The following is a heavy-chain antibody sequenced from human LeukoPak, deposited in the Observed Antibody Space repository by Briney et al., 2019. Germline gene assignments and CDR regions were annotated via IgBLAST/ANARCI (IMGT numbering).Heavy chain of an antibody. V-gene: IGHV1-18*01. D-gene: IGHD2-21*02. Sequence: ASVKVSCKASGYTFTSYGISWVRQAPGQGLEWMGWISAYNGNTNYAQKLQGRVTMTRDTSISTAYMELSRLRSDDTAVYYCARGDCGGDCYPNPEAWFDPWGQGTLVTVSS. J-gene: IGHJ5*02. CDR2: ISAYNGNT. CDR3: ARGDCGGDCYPNPEAWFDP. CDR1: GYTFTSYG.